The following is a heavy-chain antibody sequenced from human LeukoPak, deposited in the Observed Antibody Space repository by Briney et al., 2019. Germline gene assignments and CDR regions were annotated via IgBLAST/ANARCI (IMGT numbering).Heavy chain of an antibody. D-gene: IGHD3-22*01. Sequence: ASMKVSCKASGGTFSSYAISWVRQAPGQGLEWMGGIIPIFGTANYAQKFQGRVTITADESTSTAYMELSSLRSEDTAVYYCARDGWYYYDSSGYYNNFDYWGQGTLVTVSS. CDR2: IIPIFGTA. V-gene: IGHV1-69*13. CDR1: GGTFSSYA. J-gene: IGHJ4*02. CDR3: ARDGWYYYDSSGYYNNFDY.